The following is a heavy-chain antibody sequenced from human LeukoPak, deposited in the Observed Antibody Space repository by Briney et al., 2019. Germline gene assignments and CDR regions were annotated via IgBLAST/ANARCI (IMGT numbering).Heavy chain of an antibody. CDR2: IYYSGST. CDR1: GGSISSSSNY. J-gene: IGHJ5*02. D-gene: IGHD6-6*01. CDR3: GGGAARPGWFDP. Sequence: SETLSLTCTVSGGSISSSSNYWGWIRQPPGKGLEWIGSIYYSGSTYYNPSLKSRVTISVDTSKNQFSLKLSAVTAAGTAVYYCGGGAARPGWFDPWGQGTLVTVSS. V-gene: IGHV4-39*07.